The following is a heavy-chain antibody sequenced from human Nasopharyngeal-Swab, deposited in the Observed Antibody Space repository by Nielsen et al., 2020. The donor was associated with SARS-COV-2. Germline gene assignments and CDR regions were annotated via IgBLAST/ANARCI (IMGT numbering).Heavy chain of an antibody. V-gene: IGHV4-34*01. Sequence: GSLRLSCAVYGGSFSGYYWRWIRQPPGKGLEWIGEINHSGSTNYNPSLKSRVTISRDTSKNQFSLRLTSVTAADTAVYYCARGGIGSGWNWFDPWGQGTLVTVSS. CDR2: INHSGST. CDR3: ARGGIGSGWNWFDP. J-gene: IGHJ5*02. D-gene: IGHD6-19*01. CDR1: GGSFSGYY.